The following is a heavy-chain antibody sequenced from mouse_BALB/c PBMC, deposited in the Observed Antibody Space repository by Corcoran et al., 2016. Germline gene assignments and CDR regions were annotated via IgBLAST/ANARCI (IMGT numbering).Heavy chain of an antibody. CDR1: GYTFRSYW. V-gene: IGHV1-9*01. D-gene: IGHD2-4*01. J-gene: IGHJ3*01. CDR2: ILPGSGST. CDR3: ARGGYDYDGVAY. Sequence: QVQLQQSGAELMKPGASVKISCKATGYTFRSYWIEWVKQRPGHGLEWIGEILPGSGSTNYNEKFKGKATFTADTSSNTDYMQLSSLTSEDSVVYYCARGGYDYDGVAYWGQGTLVTVSA.